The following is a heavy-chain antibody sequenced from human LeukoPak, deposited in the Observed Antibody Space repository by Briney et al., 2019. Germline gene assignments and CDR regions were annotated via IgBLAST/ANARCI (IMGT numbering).Heavy chain of an antibody. J-gene: IGHJ3*02. CDR1: GYTFTSYY. Sequence: ASVKVSCKASGYTFTSYYMHWVRQAPGQGLEWMGIINPSGGSTSYAQKFQGRVTMTRDTSTSTVYMELSSLRSEDTAVYYCARDLAGHNYNSGSYGGIAFDIWGQGTMVTVSS. D-gene: IGHD1-26*01. CDR2: INPSGGST. V-gene: IGHV1-46*01. CDR3: ARDLAGHNYNSGSYGGIAFDI.